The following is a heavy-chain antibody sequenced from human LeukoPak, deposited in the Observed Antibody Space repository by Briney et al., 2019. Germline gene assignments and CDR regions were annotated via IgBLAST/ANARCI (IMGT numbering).Heavy chain of an antibody. V-gene: IGHV4-39*01. CDR1: GGSISSSSYY. Sequence: SETLSLTCTVSGGSISSSSYYWGWIRQPPGKGLEWIGSIYYSGSTYYNPSLKSRVTISVDTSKNQFSLKLSSVTAADTAVYYCARVVRWLQLFLDYWGQGTLVTVSS. D-gene: IGHD5-24*01. J-gene: IGHJ4*02. CDR2: IYYSGST. CDR3: ARVVRWLQLFLDY.